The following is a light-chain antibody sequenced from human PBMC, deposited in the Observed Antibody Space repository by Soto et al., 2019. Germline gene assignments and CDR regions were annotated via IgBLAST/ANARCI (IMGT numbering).Light chain of an antibody. Sequence: EVVLTQSPGDLSLCPGEGATRSCRASQSVSRNYLAWYQKKPGQAPRLLIYGASTRATAIPDRFSGSGSGTDFTLTITRLDPEDSAVYYCQHNGRSFGQGTRLEIK. CDR2: GAS. CDR3: QHNGRS. J-gene: IGKJ5*01. CDR1: QSVSRNY. V-gene: IGKV3-20*01.